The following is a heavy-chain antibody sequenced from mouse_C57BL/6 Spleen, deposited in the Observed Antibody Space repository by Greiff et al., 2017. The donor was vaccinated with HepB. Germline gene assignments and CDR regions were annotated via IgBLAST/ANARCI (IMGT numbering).Heavy chain of an antibody. CDR1: GFSLTSYG. Sequence: VMLVESGPGLVAPSQSLSITCTVSGFSLTSYGVHWVRQPPGKGLEWLVVIWSDGSTTYNSALKSRLSISKDNSKSQVFLKMNSLKTDDTAMYYCARHEEFHWYFDVWGTGTTVTVSS. CDR2: IWSDGST. CDR3: ARHEEFHWYFDV. J-gene: IGHJ1*03. V-gene: IGHV2-6-1*01.